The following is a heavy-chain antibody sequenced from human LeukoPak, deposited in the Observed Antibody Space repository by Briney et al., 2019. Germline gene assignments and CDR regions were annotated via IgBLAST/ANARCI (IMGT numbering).Heavy chain of an antibody. V-gene: IGHV4-39*01. J-gene: IGHJ4*02. D-gene: IGHD2-15*01. CDR2: IYYSGST. CDR1: GGSISSSSYY. CDR3: ASLGYCSGGYCYSPIDY. Sequence: SETLSLTCTVSGGSISSSSYYWGWIRQPPGKGLEWIVTIYYSGSTYYNPSLKSRVTTSVDTSKNQFSLKLSSVTAADTAVYYYASLGYCSGGYCYSPIDYWGQGTLVTVSS.